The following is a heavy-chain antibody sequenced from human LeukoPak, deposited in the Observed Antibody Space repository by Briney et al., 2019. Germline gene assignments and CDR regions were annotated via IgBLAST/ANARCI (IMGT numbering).Heavy chain of an antibody. J-gene: IGHJ5*02. CDR2: VYHSGT. D-gene: IGHD2-2*01. CDR1: GYSISSGYD. CDR3: ARQRSTSCFDP. V-gene: IGHV4-38-2*01. Sequence: SSETLSLTCAVSGYSISSGYDWGWIRQPPGEGLEWIESVYHSGTYYNPSLKSRVTISVDMSKNHFSLRLSSVTAADTAVYYCARQRSTSCFDPWGQGTLVTVSS.